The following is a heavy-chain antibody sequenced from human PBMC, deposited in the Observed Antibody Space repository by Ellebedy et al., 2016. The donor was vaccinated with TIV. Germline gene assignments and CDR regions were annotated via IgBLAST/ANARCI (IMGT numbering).Heavy chain of an antibody. CDR3: ASSTHSYGLGPPLDP. Sequence: AASVKVSCKASGFTFSRSVMQWVRQARGQRPEWIGWIVVGCGNTNYAQKLQERVTITRDMSTSTAYMELSSLRSEDTAVYFCASSTHSYGLGPPLDPWGQGTLVTVSS. CDR1: GFTFSRSV. J-gene: IGHJ5*02. CDR2: IVVGCGNT. D-gene: IGHD3-16*01. V-gene: IGHV1-58*02.